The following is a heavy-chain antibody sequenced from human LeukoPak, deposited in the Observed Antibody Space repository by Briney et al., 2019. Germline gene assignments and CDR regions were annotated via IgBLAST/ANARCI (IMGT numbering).Heavy chain of an antibody. J-gene: IGHJ4*02. D-gene: IGHD2-15*01. CDR2: ISSSRSYI. CDR3: AKGSHFDY. Sequence: GGSLRLSCAASGFTFSTPSLNWVRQAPGKGLEWVSSISSSRSYIYYADSVKGRFTISRDNSKNALYLQMNSLRAEDTAVYYCAKGSHFDYWGQGTLVTVSS. CDR1: GFTFSTPS. V-gene: IGHV3-21*04.